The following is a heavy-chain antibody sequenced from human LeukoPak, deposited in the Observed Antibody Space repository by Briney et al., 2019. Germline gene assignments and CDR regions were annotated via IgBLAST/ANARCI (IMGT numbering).Heavy chain of an antibody. CDR3: ARSLTGGPYDAFDI. D-gene: IGHD3-9*01. CDR1: GYTFTGYY. V-gene: IGHV1-2*02. Sequence: GASVKVSCKAYGYTFTGYYIRWVRQAPGQGLEWMGWINPNSGGTNYAQKFQGRVTMTRDTSISTAYMDLSRLKSDDTAVYYCARSLTGGPYDAFDIWGQGTMVTVSS. J-gene: IGHJ3*02. CDR2: INPNSGGT.